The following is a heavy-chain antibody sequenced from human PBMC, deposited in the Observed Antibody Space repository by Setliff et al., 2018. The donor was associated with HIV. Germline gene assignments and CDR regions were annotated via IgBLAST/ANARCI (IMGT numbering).Heavy chain of an antibody. D-gene: IGHD3-9*01. CDR3: ARVADYDLTSYYFFDY. CDR1: GDSITSNSHY. J-gene: IGHJ4*02. V-gene: IGHV4-31*03. CDR2: VFHTGIT. Sequence: SETLSLTCTVSGDSITSNSHYWGWIRQHPGKGLEWIGYVFHTGITYQNPSLESRLSMLVDTSQNRFSLRLTSVTAADTAVYYCARVADYDLTSYYFFDYWGRGTLVTVSS.